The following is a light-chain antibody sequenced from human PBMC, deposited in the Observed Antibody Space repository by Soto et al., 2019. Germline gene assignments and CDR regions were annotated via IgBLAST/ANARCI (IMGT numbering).Light chain of an antibody. V-gene: IGKV1-5*03. CDR2: KAS. J-gene: IGKJ1*01. CDR1: QGIDNW. CDR3: QQYNDYSWT. Sequence: DIQMTQSPSSVSASVGDRVTITCRASQGIDNWLAWYQQKPGKAPKLLIYKASTLEIGVPSRFSGSGSGTEFTLTISSLQPDDVATYYCQQYNDYSWTFGQGTKVDIK.